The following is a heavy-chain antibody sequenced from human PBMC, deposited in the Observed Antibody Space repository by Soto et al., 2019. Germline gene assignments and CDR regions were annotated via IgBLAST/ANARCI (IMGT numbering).Heavy chain of an antibody. Sequence: PWGSLRLSCAASGFTLSNYRMSWVRQAPGKGLEWVSSISSGSTYIYYADSLKGRFTISRDNAKNSLYLQMNSLRVEDTAVYYCVRDLRYCTGASCYPNFDYWGQGTRVTVSS. CDR2: ISSGSTYI. CDR3: VRDLRYCTGASCYPNFDY. D-gene: IGHD2-15*01. V-gene: IGHV3-21*01. CDR1: GFTLSNYR. J-gene: IGHJ4*02.